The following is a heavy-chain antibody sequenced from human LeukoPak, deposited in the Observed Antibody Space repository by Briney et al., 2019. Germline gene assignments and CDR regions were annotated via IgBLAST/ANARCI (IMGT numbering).Heavy chain of an antibody. Sequence: PSETLSLSCTVSGCSISSGSYYWSWIGQPAGKGLEWIGRIYTSGSTNYNPSINRRVTISVDTSKNQFSLKLSSVTAADTAVYYCARDPIAERGYIDYWGQGTLVTVSS. J-gene: IGHJ4*02. D-gene: IGHD3-22*01. V-gene: IGHV4-61*02. CDR3: ARDPIAERGYIDY. CDR1: GCSISSGSYY. CDR2: IYTSGST.